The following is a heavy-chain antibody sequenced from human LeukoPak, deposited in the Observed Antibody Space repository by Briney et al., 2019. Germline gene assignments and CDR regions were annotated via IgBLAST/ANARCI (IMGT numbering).Heavy chain of an antibody. D-gene: IGHD6-19*01. V-gene: IGHV3-33*01. J-gene: IGHJ3*02. Sequence: PGGSLRLSCAASGFTFSTYGIHWVRQAPGKWLEWVAVIWYDGSNKYYSDSVKGRFTISRDNSKNTLYLQMNSLRAEDTAVYYCARAKDNSGRDGFDIWGQGTMVTVSS. CDR1: GFTFSTYG. CDR3: ARAKDNSGRDGFDI. CDR2: IWYDGSNK.